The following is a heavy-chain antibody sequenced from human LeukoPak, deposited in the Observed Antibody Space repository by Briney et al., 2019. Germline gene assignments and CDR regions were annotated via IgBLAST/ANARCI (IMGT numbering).Heavy chain of an antibody. CDR1: GGTFSSYA. CDR3: AGDLPPYCSGGSCSYADAFDI. CDR2: IIPIFGTA. D-gene: IGHD2-15*01. Sequence: RASVNVSCEASGGTFSSYAISWVRQAPGQGLEWMGGIIPIFGTANYAQKFQGRVTITADESTSTAYMELSSLRSEDTAVYYCAGDLPPYCSGGSCSYADAFDIWGQGTMVTVSS. J-gene: IGHJ3*02. V-gene: IGHV1-69*13.